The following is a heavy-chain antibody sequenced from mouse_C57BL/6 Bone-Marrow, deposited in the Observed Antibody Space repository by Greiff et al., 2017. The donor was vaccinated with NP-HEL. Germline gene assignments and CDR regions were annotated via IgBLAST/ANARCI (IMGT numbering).Heavy chain of an antibody. J-gene: IGHJ1*03. CDR3: ARSPIYYGNYWDFDV. D-gene: IGHD2-1*01. CDR1: GYAFSSSW. CDR2: IYPGDGDT. Sequence: VKLMESGPELVKPGASVKISCKASGYAFSSSWMNWVKQRPGKGLEWIGRIYPGDGDTNYNGKFKGKATLTADKSSSTAYMQLSSLTSEDSAVYYCARSPIYYGNYWDFDVWGTGTTVTVSS. V-gene: IGHV1-82*01.